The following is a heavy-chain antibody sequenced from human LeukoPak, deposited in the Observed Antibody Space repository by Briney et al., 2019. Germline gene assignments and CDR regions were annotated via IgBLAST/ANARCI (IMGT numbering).Heavy chain of an antibody. Sequence: GASVKVSCKASGYSFTDYAFTEYYLHWVRQAPGQGLEWMGWINPNSGGTTYPQKFQGRVTMTIDTSISTAYMELSSLRSGDTAVYYCATCVDGFTNYFDLWGQGTLVTVSS. D-gene: IGHD5-24*01. J-gene: IGHJ4*02. CDR3: ATCVDGFTNYFDL. CDR2: INPNSGGT. V-gene: IGHV1-2*02. CDR1: GYSFTDYAFTEYY.